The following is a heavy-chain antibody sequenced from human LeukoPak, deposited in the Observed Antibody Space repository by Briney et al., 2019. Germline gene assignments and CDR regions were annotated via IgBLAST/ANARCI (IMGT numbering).Heavy chain of an antibody. D-gene: IGHD3-10*01. CDR3: ARLYGSGSYYRH. V-gene: IGHV4-34*01. J-gene: IGHJ4*02. Sequence: SETLSLTCAVYGGSFSGYYWSWIRQPPGKGLGWIGEINQSGSTNYNPSLKSRVTISVDTSKNQFSLKLNSVTAADTAIYYCARLYGSGSYYRHWGQGTLVIVSS. CDR1: GGSFSGYY. CDR2: INQSGST.